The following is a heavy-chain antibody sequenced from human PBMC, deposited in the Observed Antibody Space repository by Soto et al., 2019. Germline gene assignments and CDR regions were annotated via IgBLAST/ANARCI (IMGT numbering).Heavy chain of an antibody. CDR2: IYSNGRT. CDR3: TSGVNWNDVSDY. J-gene: IGHJ4*02. CDR1: GGSISSYY. Sequence: SETLSLTCTVSGGSISSYYWTWIRQPPGKGLEWIGYIYSNGRTNYNSSLKSRVTISVDTSKNQFSLKLRSVTAADTAVYYCTSGVNWNDVSDYWGQGTLVTVSS. D-gene: IGHD1-20*01. V-gene: IGHV4-59*01.